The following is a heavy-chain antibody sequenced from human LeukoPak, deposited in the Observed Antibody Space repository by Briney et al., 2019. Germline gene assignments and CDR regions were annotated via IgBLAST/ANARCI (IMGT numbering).Heavy chain of an antibody. J-gene: IGHJ4*02. D-gene: IGHD2-2*01. CDR1: GGSFSGYY. CDR3: ARGRYYSSTSCYGGDY. CDR2: INHSGST. Sequence: SETLSLTCAVYGGSFSGYYWSWIRQPPGKGLEWIGEINHSGSTNYNPSLKSRVTISVDTSKNQFSLKLSSVTAADTAVYYCARGRYYSSTSCYGGDYWGQGTLVTVSS. V-gene: IGHV4-34*01.